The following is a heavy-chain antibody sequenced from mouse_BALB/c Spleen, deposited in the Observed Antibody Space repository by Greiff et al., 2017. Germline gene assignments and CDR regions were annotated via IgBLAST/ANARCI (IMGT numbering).Heavy chain of an antibody. Sequence: QVQLQQSGAELVRPGASVTLSCKASSYTFTDYEMHWVKQTPVHGLEWIGAIDPETGGTAYNQKFKGKATLTADKSSSTAYMELRSLTSEDSAVYYCTRDYSFAYWGQGTLVTVSA. D-gene: IGHD1-1*02. V-gene: IGHV1-15*01. CDR3: TRDYSFAY. J-gene: IGHJ3*01. CDR1: SYTFTDYE. CDR2: IDPETGGT.